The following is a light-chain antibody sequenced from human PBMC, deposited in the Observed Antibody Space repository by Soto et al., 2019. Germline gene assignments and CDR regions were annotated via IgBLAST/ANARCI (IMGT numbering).Light chain of an antibody. CDR1: QGVNNY. CDR2: AAS. Sequence: AIRMTQSPSSLSASTGDRVTITCRASQGVNNYLAWYQQKPGKAPKLLIYAASTLQSGVPSRFNGSGSGTDFTLTISCLQSEDFATYYCQPYYSYPPTFGGGTKVEIK. J-gene: IGKJ4*01. CDR3: QPYYSYPPT. V-gene: IGKV1-8*01.